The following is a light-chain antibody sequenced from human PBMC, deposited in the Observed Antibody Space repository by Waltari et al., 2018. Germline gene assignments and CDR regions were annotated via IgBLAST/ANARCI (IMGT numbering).Light chain of an antibody. J-gene: IGKJ4*01. CDR2: AAS. Sequence: IQLTQSPSFLSASVGDRVTITYRASQGISSYLTWFQQKPGKAPKLLIYAASTLQSGVPSRFSGSGSGTEFTLTISSLQPEDFATYYCHQVNSYPLTFGGGTKVEIK. V-gene: IGKV1-9*01. CDR1: QGISSY. CDR3: HQVNSYPLT.